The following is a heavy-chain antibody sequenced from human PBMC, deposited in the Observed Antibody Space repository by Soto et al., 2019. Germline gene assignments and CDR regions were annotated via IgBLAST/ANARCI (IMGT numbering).Heavy chain of an antibody. CDR2: FDPEDGET. CDR3: AKGIDFWSGYYTGFYYMDV. Sequence: ASVKVSCKVSGYTLTELSMHWVRQAPGKGLEWMGGFDPEDGETIYAQKFQGRVTMTEDTSTDTAYMELSSLRSEDTALYYCAKGIDFWSGYYTGFYYMDVWGKGTTVTVSS. CDR1: GYTLTELS. J-gene: IGHJ6*03. D-gene: IGHD3-3*01. V-gene: IGHV1-24*01.